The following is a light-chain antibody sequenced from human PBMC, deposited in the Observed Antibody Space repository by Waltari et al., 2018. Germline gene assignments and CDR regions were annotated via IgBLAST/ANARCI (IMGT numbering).Light chain of an antibody. J-gene: IGKJ4*01. Sequence: IQMTQSPSSLSASVGDKVTITCRASQSIGSNLAWYQQKPGKVPKLLIYAASTLQSEVPSRFSGSGSGTEFTLTISSLQPEDVATYYCQKCDSAPLTFGGGTKVEIK. CDR2: AAS. CDR1: QSIGSN. V-gene: IGKV1-27*01. CDR3: QKCDSAPLT.